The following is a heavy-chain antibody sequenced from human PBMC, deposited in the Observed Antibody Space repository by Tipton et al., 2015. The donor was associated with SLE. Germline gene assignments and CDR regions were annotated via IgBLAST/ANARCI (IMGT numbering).Heavy chain of an antibody. CDR1: GGTFSSYT. D-gene: IGHD1-26*01. CDR2: IIPIFGRA. CDR3: ARGWSEVGATPSPYAY. V-gene: IGHV1-69*05. J-gene: IGHJ4*02. Sequence: QSGPEVKKPGSSVKVPCKASGGTFSSYTINWVRQAPGQGLEWMGGIIPIFGRANYAQKFQGRVTITTDESTTTAYMELRSLTSEDTAVYYCARGWSEVGATPSPYAYWGQGTLVTVSS.